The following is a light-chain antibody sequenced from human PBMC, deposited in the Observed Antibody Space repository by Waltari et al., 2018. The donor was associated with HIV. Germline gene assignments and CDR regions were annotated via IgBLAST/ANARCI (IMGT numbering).Light chain of an antibody. V-gene: IGKV1-39*01. CDR3: QQSHSNPRS. CDR1: QLINNY. Sequence: DIQMTQSPSSLSASVGDRVTITCRASQLINNYLNWYQQKPGKAPNLLIYRASTLQSGVPSKFSGSGIGTDFTITICSLQPEDSATYYCQQSHSNPRSFGQGTKVEIK. CDR2: RAS. J-gene: IGKJ2*03.